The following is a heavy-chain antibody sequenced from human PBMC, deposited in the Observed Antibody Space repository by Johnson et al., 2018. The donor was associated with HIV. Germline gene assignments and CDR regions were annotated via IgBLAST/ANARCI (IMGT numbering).Heavy chain of an antibody. D-gene: IGHD2-2*01. Sequence: LRLSCAASGFTFSSYAMHWVRQAPGKGLEWVANIKHDGSRIQYMDSVKGRFTISRDNSKNTLYLQMNSLRAEDTAVYYCARDRGSMPAVAFDIWGQGTMVTVSS. CDR1: GFTFSSYA. CDR2: IKHDGSRI. V-gene: IGHV3-30*04. J-gene: IGHJ3*02. CDR3: ARDRGSMPAVAFDI.